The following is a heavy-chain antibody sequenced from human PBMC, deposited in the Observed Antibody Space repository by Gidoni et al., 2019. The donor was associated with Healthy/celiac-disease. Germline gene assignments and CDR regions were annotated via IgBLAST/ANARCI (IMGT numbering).Heavy chain of an antibody. CDR3: AKEQWLYDAFDI. Sequence: QVQLVQSEAEVKKPGSSVKVSCKASGYTFTIYAMHWVRQAPGQRLEWMGWINAGNGNTKYSQKFQGRVTITRDTSASTAYMGLSSLRSEDTAVYYCAKEQWLYDAFDIWGQGTMVTVSS. CDR2: INAGNGNT. CDR1: GYTFTIYA. V-gene: IGHV1-3*01. D-gene: IGHD6-19*01. J-gene: IGHJ3*02.